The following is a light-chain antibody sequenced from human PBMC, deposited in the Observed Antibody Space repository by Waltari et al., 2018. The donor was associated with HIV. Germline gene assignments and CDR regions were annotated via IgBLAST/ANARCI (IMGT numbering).Light chain of an antibody. CDR2: VNSDGSH. CDR3: KTWGTGIEV. Sequence: QPVVTQSPSASASLGASVTLTCTLNSGHSSSAIEWHQQQPGKGPRYLMKVNSDGSHMKGEGVPVRFSGSSSGAERYLFVSSLQSEDEADYYCKTWGTGIEVFGGGTKLTVL. V-gene: IGLV4-69*01. CDR1: SGHSSSA. J-gene: IGLJ3*02.